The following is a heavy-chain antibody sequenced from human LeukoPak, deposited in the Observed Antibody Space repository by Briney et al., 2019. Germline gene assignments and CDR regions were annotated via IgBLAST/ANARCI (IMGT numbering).Heavy chain of an antibody. CDR3: AKDKAYYYDSGAFDY. J-gene: IGHJ4*02. V-gene: IGHV3-9*01. CDR1: GFTFDDYA. D-gene: IGHD3-22*01. Sequence: GGSLRLSCAASGFTFDDYAMHWVRQAPGKGLEWVSGISWNSGSIGYADSVKGRFTISRDNAKNSLYLQMNSLRAEDTALYYCAKDKAYYYDSGAFDYWGQGTLVTVSS. CDR2: ISWNSGSI.